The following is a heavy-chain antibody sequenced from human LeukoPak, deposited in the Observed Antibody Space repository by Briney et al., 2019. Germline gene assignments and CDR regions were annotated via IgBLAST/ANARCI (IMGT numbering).Heavy chain of an antibody. CDR1: GYTSTSYG. D-gene: IGHD3-3*01. J-gene: IGHJ4*02. CDR2: ISAYNGNT. Sequence: ASVKVSCKASGYTSTSYGISWVRQAPGQGLEWMGWISAYNGNTNYAQKLQGRVTMTTDTSTSTAYMELRSLRSDDTAVYYCARTKMYYDFWSGYYDFDYWGQGTLVTVSS. CDR3: ARTKMYYDFWSGYYDFDY. V-gene: IGHV1-18*01.